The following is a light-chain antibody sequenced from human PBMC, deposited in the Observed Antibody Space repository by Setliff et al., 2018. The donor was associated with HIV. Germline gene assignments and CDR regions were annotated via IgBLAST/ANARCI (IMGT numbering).Light chain of an antibody. CDR3: SSYTSSTPLYV. CDR2: DVN. CDR1: SSDVGTYNF. V-gene: IGLV2-14*03. J-gene: IGLJ1*01. Sequence: QSALTQPASVSGSPGQSITISCTGTSSDVGTYNFVSWYQQHPGKAPKLIIYDVNYRPSGVSNRFSGSKSGSTASLTISGLQAEDEADYYCSSYTSSTPLYVFGTGTKVTVL.